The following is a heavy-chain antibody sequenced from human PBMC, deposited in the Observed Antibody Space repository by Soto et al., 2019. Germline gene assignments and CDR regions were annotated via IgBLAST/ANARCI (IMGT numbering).Heavy chain of an antibody. V-gene: IGHV3-30*03. CDR2: ISYDGSNK. CDR1: GFTFSNYG. CDR3: VRGGGGGQFDS. Sequence: GGSLRLSCAASGFTFSNYGMHWVRQAPGKGLEWVAVISYDGSNKYYADSVKGRFTISRDNAKKSLYLQMNSLRAEDTAVYYCVRGGGGGQFDSWGQGTLVTVSS. D-gene: IGHD2-21*01. J-gene: IGHJ4*02.